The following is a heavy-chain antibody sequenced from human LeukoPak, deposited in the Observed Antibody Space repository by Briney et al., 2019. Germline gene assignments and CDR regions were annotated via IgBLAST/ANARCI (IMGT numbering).Heavy chain of an antibody. CDR3: ARSGSGDRKNAFDI. J-gene: IGHJ3*02. V-gene: IGHV3-7*01. Sequence: GGSLRLSCAASGFTFSSYWMSWVRQAPGKGLEWVANIKQDGSEKYYVDSVKGRFTISRDNAKNSLYLQMNSLRAEDTAVYYCARSGSGDRKNAFDIWGQGTMVTVSS. CDR2: IKQDGSEK. D-gene: IGHD2-15*01. CDR1: GFTFSSYW.